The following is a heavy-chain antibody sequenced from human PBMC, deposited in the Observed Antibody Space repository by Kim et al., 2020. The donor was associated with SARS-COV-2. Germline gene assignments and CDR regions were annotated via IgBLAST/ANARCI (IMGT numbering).Heavy chain of an antibody. D-gene: IGHD2-15*01. CDR3: TTETVVVVAANRFDP. V-gene: IGHV3-15*01. Sequence: APVKGRFTNSRDDSKNTLYRQMNSLKTEDTAVYYCTTETVVVVAANRFDPWGQGTLVTVSS. J-gene: IGHJ5*02.